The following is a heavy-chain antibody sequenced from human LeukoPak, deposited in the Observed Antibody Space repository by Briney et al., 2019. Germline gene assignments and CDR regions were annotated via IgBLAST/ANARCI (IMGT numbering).Heavy chain of an antibody. CDR2: IYHSGSA. CDR3: ARVGGPFDI. J-gene: IGHJ3*02. CDR1: GYSISSGYY. V-gene: IGHV4-38-2*01. Sequence: SETLSLTCGVSGYSISSGYYWGWIRQPPGKGREWIGSIYHSGSAYYHPSLKSRVTISVDTSKNQFSLRLSSVTAADTAVYYCARVGGPFDIWGQGPMVTVSS. D-gene: IGHD3-16*01.